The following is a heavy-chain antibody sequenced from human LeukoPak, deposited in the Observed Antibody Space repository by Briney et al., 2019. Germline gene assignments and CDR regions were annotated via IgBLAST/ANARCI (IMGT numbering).Heavy chain of an antibody. J-gene: IGHJ3*02. CDR3: ASSLIAVAGRGDAFDI. CDR2: SYHSGSP. Sequence: SETLSLTCTVSGYSISSGYYWGWIRPPPGKGLEWIGISYHSGSPYYNPSPKSRVTISVATSKNQFSLKLSSVTAADTAVYYCASSLIAVAGRGDAFDIWGQGTMVTVSS. D-gene: IGHD6-19*01. V-gene: IGHV4-38-2*02. CDR1: GYSISSGYY.